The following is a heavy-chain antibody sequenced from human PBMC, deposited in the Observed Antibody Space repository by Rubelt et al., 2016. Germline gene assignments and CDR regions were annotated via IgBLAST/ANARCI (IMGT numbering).Heavy chain of an antibody. V-gene: IGHV3-74*01. CDR3: ARDLGSSPFDY. Sequence: EVQLVESGGGLVKPWGSLRLSCEASGFTFSSYWMHWVRQGPGKGLVWFSRINNDGRDAIYADSVKGRFTISRDNARNTLFLQMNSLRVEDTAVYYCARDLGSSPFDYWGQGTLVTVS. CDR2: INNDGRDA. D-gene: IGHD3-16*01. J-gene: IGHJ4*02. CDR1: GFTFSSYW.